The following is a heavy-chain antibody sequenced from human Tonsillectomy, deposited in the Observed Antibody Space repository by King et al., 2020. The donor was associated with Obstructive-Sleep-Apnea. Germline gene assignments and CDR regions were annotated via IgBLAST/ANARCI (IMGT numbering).Heavy chain of an antibody. V-gene: IGHV4-59*08. J-gene: IGHJ4*02. CDR1: GGSITNYY. D-gene: IGHD5-12*01. Sequence: VQLQESGPGLVKPSETLSLTCTVSGGSITNYYWSWIRQPPGKGLEWIGYMYYSGNTNFNPSLTSRVTISADTSKIQFSLRRSSVTAADTAVYYCARHRGVEDYGGYGDYFDYWGQGTLVTVSS. CDR3: ARHRGVEDYGGYGDYFDY. CDR2: MYYSGNT.